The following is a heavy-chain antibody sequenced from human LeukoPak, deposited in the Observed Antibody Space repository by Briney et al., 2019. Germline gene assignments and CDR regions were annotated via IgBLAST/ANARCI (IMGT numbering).Heavy chain of an antibody. Sequence: SSETLSLTCTVSGGSISSGNYYWSWTRQPAGKGLEWIGRINAIGITSYNPSLKSRVTISVDTSKNQFSLKLSSVTAADTAVYYCARVDRDYGDTLYYYYYYMDVWGKGTTVTVSS. CDR2: INAIGIT. CDR1: GGSISSGNYY. D-gene: IGHD4-17*01. V-gene: IGHV4-61*02. CDR3: ARVDRDYGDTLYYYYYYMDV. J-gene: IGHJ6*03.